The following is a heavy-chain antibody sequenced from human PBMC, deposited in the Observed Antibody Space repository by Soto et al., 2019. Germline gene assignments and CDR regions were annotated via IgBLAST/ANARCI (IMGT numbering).Heavy chain of an antibody. D-gene: IGHD3-10*01. CDR3: AREGVQHGSGPYYYYGMDV. CDR1: GFTFSSYW. Sequence: PGGSLRLSCAASGFTFSSYWMSWVRQAPGKGLEWVSSISSSSSYIYYADSVKGRFTISRDNAKNSLYLQMNSLRAEDTAVYYCAREGVQHGSGPYYYYGMDVWGQGTTVTVSS. V-gene: IGHV3-21*01. J-gene: IGHJ6*02. CDR2: ISSSSSYI.